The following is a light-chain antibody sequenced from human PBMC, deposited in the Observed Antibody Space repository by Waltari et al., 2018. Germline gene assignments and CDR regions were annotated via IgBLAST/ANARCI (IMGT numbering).Light chain of an antibody. Sequence: IQMTQSPSTLSASVGDRVTITCLASQSISSWLAWYQQKPGTAPKLLIYKASTLESGVPSRCSGSGSGTEFTLTINSLQPDDFATYYCQQYNGYWTFGQGTKVEIK. CDR1: QSISSW. CDR2: KAS. CDR3: QQYNGYWT. V-gene: IGKV1-5*03. J-gene: IGKJ1*01.